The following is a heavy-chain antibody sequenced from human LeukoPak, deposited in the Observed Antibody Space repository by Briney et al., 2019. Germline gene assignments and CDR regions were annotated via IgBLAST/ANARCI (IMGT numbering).Heavy chain of an antibody. CDR1: GDSISGYY. Sequence: SETLSLTRTVSGDSISGYYWSWIRQPAGKGLEWIGRIYSSGSTNYNPSLKSRVTMSVDTSRNQFSLKLSSVTAADTAMYYCARDPFGSGRVYYYMDVWGKGTTVTVSS. D-gene: IGHD3-10*01. J-gene: IGHJ6*03. V-gene: IGHV4-4*07. CDR2: IYSSGST. CDR3: ARDPFGSGRVYYYMDV.